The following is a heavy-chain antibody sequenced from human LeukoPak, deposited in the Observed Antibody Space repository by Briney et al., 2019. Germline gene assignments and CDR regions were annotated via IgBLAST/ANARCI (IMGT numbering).Heavy chain of an antibody. CDR3: ARDLGRAVVAATYYFDY. V-gene: IGHV3-7*01. J-gene: IGHJ4*02. D-gene: IGHD2-15*01. Sequence: GGSLRLSCAASGFTFSSYWMSWVRQAPGKGLEWVANIKQDGSEKYYVDSVKGRFTISRDNAKSSLYLQMNSLRAEDTAVYYCARDLGRAVVAATYYFDYWGQGTLVTVSS. CDR1: GFTFSSYW. CDR2: IKQDGSEK.